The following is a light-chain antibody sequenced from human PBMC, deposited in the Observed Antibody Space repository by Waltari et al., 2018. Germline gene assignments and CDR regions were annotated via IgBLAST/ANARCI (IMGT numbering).Light chain of an antibody. J-gene: IGLJ2*01. CDR2: EDN. V-gene: IGLV6-57*03. Sequence: NFMLTQPHSVSESPGKTVPISCTRSSGSIANNYVQWYQQRPGSAPTTVIFEDNQRPSGVPDRFSGSIDSSSNSASLTISALKTEDEANYYCQSYDSSSRVVFGGGTKLTVL. CDR1: SGSIANNY. CDR3: QSYDSSSRVV.